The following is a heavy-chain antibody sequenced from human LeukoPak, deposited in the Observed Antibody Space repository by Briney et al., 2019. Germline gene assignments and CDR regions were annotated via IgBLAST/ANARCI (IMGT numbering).Heavy chain of an antibody. CDR3: TRHSNYYDSSGYYYLGY. Sequence: PGGSLRLSCAASGFTFSGSAMHWVRQASGKGLEWVGRIGSKANSYATAYAASVKGRFTISRDDSKNTAYLQMNSLKTEDTAVYYCTRHSNYYDSSGYYYLGYWGQGTLVTVSS. D-gene: IGHD3-22*01. V-gene: IGHV3-73*01. J-gene: IGHJ4*02. CDR1: GFTFSGSA. CDR2: IGSKANSYAT.